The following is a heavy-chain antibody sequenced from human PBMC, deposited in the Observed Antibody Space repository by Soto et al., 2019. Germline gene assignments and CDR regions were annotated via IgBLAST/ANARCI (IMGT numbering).Heavy chain of an antibody. CDR1: GGTFSSYA. CDR2: IIPIFGTA. D-gene: IGHD2-15*01. CDR3: ARYCSGGSCYDY. J-gene: IGHJ4*02. Sequence: QVQLVQSGAEVKKPGSSVKVSCKASGGTFSSYAISWVRQAPGQGFEWMGGIIPIFGTATYAQKFQGRVTITADESTSTAYMELSSLRSEDTAVYYCARYCSGGSCYDYWGQGTLVTVSS. V-gene: IGHV1-69*01.